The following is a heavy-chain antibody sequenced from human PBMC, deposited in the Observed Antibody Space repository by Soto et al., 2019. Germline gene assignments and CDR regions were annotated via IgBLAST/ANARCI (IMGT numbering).Heavy chain of an antibody. J-gene: IGHJ4*02. CDR2: ISGSDGKT. CDR3: ARWSYLDY. V-gene: IGHV3-23*01. Sequence: GGSLRLSCAASGFSFSSYAMSWLRQAPGKGLEWVSTISGSDGKTFYADSVKGRFSISRDTSDNMLYLHMNSLREDDTAVYYCARWSYLDYWGQGARVTVSS. CDR1: GFSFSSYA. D-gene: IGHD2-15*01.